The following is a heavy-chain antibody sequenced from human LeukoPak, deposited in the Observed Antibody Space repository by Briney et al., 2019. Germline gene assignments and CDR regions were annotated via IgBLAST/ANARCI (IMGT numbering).Heavy chain of an antibody. D-gene: IGHD5-12*01. J-gene: IGHJ4*02. CDR3: TRDPGYSGYDFVDY. V-gene: IGHV3-49*04. Sequence: GGSLRLSCTASGFTFGDYAMSWVRQAPGKGLEWVGFIRSKAYGGTTEYAASVKGRFTISRDDSKSIAYLQMNSLKTEDTAVYYCTRDPGYSGYDFVDYWGQGTLVTVSS. CDR1: GFTFGDYA. CDR2: IRSKAYGGTT.